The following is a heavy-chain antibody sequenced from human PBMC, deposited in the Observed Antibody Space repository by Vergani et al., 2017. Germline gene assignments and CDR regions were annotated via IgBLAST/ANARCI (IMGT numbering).Heavy chain of an antibody. J-gene: IGHJ6*03. CDR1: GGSISSGGYY. V-gene: IGHV4-31*03. CDR3: ARQPTVHSPYYYYYMDV. Sequence: QVQLQESGPGLVKPSQTLSLTCTVSGGSISSGGYYWSWIRQHPGKGLEWIGYIYYSGSTYYNPSLKSRVTISVDTSKNQFSRKMSSVTAADTAVYYCARQPTVHSPYYYYYMDVWGKGTTVTVSS. CDR2: IYYSGST. D-gene: IGHD4-11*01.